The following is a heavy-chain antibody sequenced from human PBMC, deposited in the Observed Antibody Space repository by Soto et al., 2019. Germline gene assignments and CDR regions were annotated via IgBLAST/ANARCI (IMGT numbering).Heavy chain of an antibody. CDR3: AARYYDFWSGSGPFDY. J-gene: IGHJ4*02. D-gene: IGHD3-3*01. V-gene: IGHV1-58*01. Sequence: QMQLVQSGPEVKKPGTSVKVSCKASGFTFTSSAVQWVRQARGQRLEWIGWIVVGSGNTNYAQKFQERVTITRDMSTSTAYMELSSLRSEDTAVYYCAARYYDFWSGSGPFDYWGQGTLVTVSS. CDR1: GFTFTSSA. CDR2: IVVGSGNT.